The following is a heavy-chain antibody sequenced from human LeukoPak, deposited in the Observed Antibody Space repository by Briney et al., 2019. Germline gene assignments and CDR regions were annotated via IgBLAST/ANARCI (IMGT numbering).Heavy chain of an antibody. CDR1: GGSISSYY. V-gene: IGHV4-59*01. CDR3: ARQVYSSSWSYYFDY. J-gene: IGHJ4*02. CDR2: IHYSGST. Sequence: PSETLFLTCTVSGGSISSYYWSWIRQPPGRGLEWIGSIHYSGSTSYNSSLKSRVTISIDTSKNQFSLKLSSVTPADTAVYSCARQVYSSSWSYYFDYWGQGILVTVSS. D-gene: IGHD6-13*01.